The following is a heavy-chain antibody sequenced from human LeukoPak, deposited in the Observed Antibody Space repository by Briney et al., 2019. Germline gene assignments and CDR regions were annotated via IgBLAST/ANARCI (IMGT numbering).Heavy chain of an antibody. CDR3: ARDRPYSGNGLRFDP. J-gene: IGHJ5*02. V-gene: IGHV4-4*07. D-gene: IGHD5-12*01. CDR2: VYTSGST. Sequence: SETLSLTCTVSDGSVHNYYWSWIRQPAGQGLEWIGRVYTSGSTYCNPSLKSRVTMSVDTSKNQLSLELTSVTAADTAVYYCARDRPYSGNGLRFDPWGQGTLVTVSS. CDR1: DGSVHNYY.